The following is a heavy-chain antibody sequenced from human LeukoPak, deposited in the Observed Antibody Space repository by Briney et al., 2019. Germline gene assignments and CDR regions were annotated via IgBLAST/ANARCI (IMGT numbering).Heavy chain of an antibody. CDR3: ARVILGYYMDV. J-gene: IGHJ6*03. CDR2: ISYDGGNK. CDR1: GFTFSSYA. V-gene: IGHV3-30*04. D-gene: IGHD2-15*01. Sequence: GGSLRLSCAASGFTFSSYAMHWVRQAPGKGLEWVALISYDGGNKYYADSVKGRFTISRDNAKNSLYLQLNSLRPEDTAVYYCARVILGYYMDVWGKGTTVTISS.